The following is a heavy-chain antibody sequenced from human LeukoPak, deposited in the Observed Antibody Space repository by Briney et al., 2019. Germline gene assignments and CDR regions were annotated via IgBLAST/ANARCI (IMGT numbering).Heavy chain of an antibody. CDR2: ISYDGSNK. Sequence: GGSLRLSCAASGFTFSSYAMHWVRQAPGKGLEWVAVISYDGSNKYYADSVKGRFTISRDNSKNTLYLQMNSLRAEDTAAYYCAREAGSGYDWGNLDYWGQGTLVTVSS. CDR1: GFTFSSYA. D-gene: IGHD3-16*01. J-gene: IGHJ4*02. CDR3: AREAGSGYDWGNLDY. V-gene: IGHV3-30-3*01.